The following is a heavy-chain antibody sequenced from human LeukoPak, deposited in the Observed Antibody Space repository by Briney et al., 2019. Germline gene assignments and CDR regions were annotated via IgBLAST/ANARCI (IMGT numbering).Heavy chain of an antibody. CDR3: ARDGTRYCSGGSCLGKASLDH. Sequence: SVKVSCKASGGTFSSYAISWVRQAPGQGLEWMGRIIPIFGTANYAQKFQGRVTITTDESTSTAYMELSSLRSEDTAVYYCARDGTRYCSGGSCLGKASLDHWGQGTLVTVSS. J-gene: IGHJ4*02. CDR1: GGTFSSYA. V-gene: IGHV1-69*05. CDR2: IIPIFGTA. D-gene: IGHD2-15*01.